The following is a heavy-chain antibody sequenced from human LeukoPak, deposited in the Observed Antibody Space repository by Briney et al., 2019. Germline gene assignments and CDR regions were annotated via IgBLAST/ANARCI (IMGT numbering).Heavy chain of an antibody. CDR2: ISGRSDSI. CDR1: GFTFSSYS. Sequence: GGSLRLSCAASGFTFSSYSMKWVPRAPGKGLEWVSSISGRSDSIYYADSGKGRFTISRDNAKNSVYLQVNSLRAEDTVVYYCSLWFGEPRAFDFRGQGTMVTVFS. CDR3: SLWFGEPRAFDF. J-gene: IGHJ3*01. D-gene: IGHD3-10*01. V-gene: IGHV3-21*04.